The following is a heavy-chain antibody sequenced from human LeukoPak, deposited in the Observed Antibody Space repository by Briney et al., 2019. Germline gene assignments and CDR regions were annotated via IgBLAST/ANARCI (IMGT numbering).Heavy chain of an antibody. CDR3: ARGVTIFRVVMFDAFDI. CDR1: GVSISSSSYY. CDR2: IYYSGST. D-gene: IGHD3-3*01. J-gene: IGHJ3*02. V-gene: IGHV4-39*01. Sequence: PSETLSLTCTVSGVSISSSSYYWGWIRQPPGKGLEWIGSIYYSGSTYYNPSLKSRVTISVDTSKNQFSLKLSSVTAADTAVYYCARGVTIFRVVMFDAFDIWGQGTMVTVSS.